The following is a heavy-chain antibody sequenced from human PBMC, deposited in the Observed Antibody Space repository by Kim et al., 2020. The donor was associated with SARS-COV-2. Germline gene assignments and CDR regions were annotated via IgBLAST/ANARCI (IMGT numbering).Heavy chain of an antibody. V-gene: IGHV3-7*01. Sequence: GGSLRLSCAASGFTFSDHWMTWVRQAPGKGLQWMANIRNDGTEQNYVGSVRGRFTISRDNARSSLFLHMNSLRADDTALYFCARVQYGSRWETIDLWGQGTLVTVSS. CDR2: IRNDGTEQ. CDR3: ARVQYGSRWETIDL. CDR1: GFTFSDHW. D-gene: IGHD6-13*01. J-gene: IGHJ4*02.